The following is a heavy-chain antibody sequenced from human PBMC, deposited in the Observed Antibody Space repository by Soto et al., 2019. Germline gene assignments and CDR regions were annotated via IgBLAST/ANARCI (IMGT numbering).Heavy chain of an antibody. V-gene: IGHV1-2*04. CDR2: INPRSGDT. D-gene: IGHD6-13*01. J-gene: IGHJ5*02. Sequence: QVHLLQSGPEVKKLGASVKVSCRASGYAFTDFYIHWVRQAPGRGLQWMGWINPRSGDTKYPPEFQGWVTITRDTSFTTAYMELSGLKSDDTAVYYCARGPAAGTEDWFDPWGQGTLVTVSS. CDR1: GYAFTDFY. CDR3: ARGPAAGTEDWFDP.